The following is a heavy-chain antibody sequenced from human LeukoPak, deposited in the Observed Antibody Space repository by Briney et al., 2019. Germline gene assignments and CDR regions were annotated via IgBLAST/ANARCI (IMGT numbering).Heavy chain of an antibody. D-gene: IGHD1-14*01. CDR2: IKSKTDGGPT. V-gene: IGHV3-15*01. CDR3: TTGNTG. CDR1: GFTFSSYA. Sequence: PGGSLRLSCAASGFTFSSYAMTWVRQAPGKGLEWVGRIKSKTDGGPTDYAAPVKGRFTISRDDSKNTLYLQMNSLKTEDTAVYYCTTGNTGWGQGTLVTVSS. J-gene: IGHJ4*02.